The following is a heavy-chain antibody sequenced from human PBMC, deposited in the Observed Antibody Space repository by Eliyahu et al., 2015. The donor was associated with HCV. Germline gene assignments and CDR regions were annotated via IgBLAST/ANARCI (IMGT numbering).Heavy chain of an antibody. V-gene: IGHV3-15*01. CDR2: IKSKTDGGTT. D-gene: IGHD6-13*01. Sequence: EVQLVESGGGLVKPGGSLRLSCAASGFTFRNXWMXXVRQAPGKGXEWVGRIKSKTDGGTTDYAAPVKGRFTISRDDSKNTLYLQMNSLKTEDTAVYYCIGPSSSWYDGYGMDVWGQGTTVTVSS. J-gene: IGHJ6*02. CDR3: IGPSSSWYDGYGMDV. CDR1: GFTFRNXW.